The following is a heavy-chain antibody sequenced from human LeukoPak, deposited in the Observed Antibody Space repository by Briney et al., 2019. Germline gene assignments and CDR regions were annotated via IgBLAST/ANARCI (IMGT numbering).Heavy chain of an antibody. CDR3: ARDYTSLHMGDDAFDI. V-gene: IGHV1-3*04. J-gene: IGHJ3*02. CDR2: ITTGRGET. Sequence: GASVKVSCKASGYTFTDYALHWVRQAPGQSLEWMGWITTGRGETRYSQEFQRRITFTRDTSASTVYMDLSDLRSDDTAVYYCARDYTSLHMGDDAFDIWGQGTMVTVSS. D-gene: IGHD3-16*01. CDR1: GYTFTDYA.